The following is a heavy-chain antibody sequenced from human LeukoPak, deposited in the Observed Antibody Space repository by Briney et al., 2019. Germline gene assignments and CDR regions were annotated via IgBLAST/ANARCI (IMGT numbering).Heavy chain of an antibody. CDR3: TKTGGPYYYDTGAFDI. D-gene: IGHD3-22*01. Sequence: GGSLRLSCAASGFTFSSYAMHWVRQAPGKGLEWVAVISYDGSNKYYADSVKGRFTISRDNSKNTLYLQMNGLRAEDTAVFYCTKTGGPYYYDTGAFDIWGQGTMVTVSS. CDR1: GFTFSSYA. CDR2: ISYDGSNK. J-gene: IGHJ3*02. V-gene: IGHV3-30*01.